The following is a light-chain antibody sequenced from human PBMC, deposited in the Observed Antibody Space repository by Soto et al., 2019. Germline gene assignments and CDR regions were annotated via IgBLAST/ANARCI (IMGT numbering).Light chain of an antibody. CDR3: PQYASSATT. Sequence: EIVLTQSPGTLSLSPGERATLSCRASQSVSSSYLSWYQQKPGQAPRLLLYGASRRATGIPDRFSGSGSGSDFTLTISRLVPQDYAMDYCPQYASSATTCGQGTNVEIK. V-gene: IGKV3-20*01. CDR1: QSVSSSY. J-gene: IGKJ1*01. CDR2: GAS.